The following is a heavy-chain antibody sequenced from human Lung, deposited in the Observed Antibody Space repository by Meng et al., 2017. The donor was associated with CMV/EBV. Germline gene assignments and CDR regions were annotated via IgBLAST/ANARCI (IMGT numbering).Heavy chain of an antibody. D-gene: IGHD4-11*01. CDR3: VKGRDHNNYGGSGTVDF. V-gene: IGHV3-23*01. J-gene: IGHJ4*02. CDR1: GFTFSSYA. Sequence: GESXKISCAVSGFTFSSYAMNWVRQAPGKGLEWVSGLSGSGASTHYADFVKGRFTISRDNPKNTLYLQMKSLRAEDTAVYYCVKGRDHNNYGGSGTVDFLGQGXLVTVSS. CDR2: LSGSGAST.